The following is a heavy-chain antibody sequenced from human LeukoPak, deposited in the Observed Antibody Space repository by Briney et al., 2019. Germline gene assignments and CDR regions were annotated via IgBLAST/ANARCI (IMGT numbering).Heavy chain of an antibody. D-gene: IGHD3-10*01. V-gene: IGHV4-4*07. J-gene: IGHJ3*02. CDR3: ASATMARGAPRAFDI. Sequence: SETLSLTCTVSGGSISSYYWSWIRQPAGKGLEWIGRIYTSGSTNYNPSLKSRVTMSVDTSKNQFSLKLSSVTAADTAVYYCASATMARGAPRAFDIWGQGTMVTVSS. CDR2: IYTSGST. CDR1: GGSISSYY.